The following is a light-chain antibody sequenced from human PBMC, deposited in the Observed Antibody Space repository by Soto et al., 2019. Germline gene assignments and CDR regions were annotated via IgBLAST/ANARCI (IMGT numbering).Light chain of an antibody. V-gene: IGKV1-39*01. J-gene: IGKJ4*01. Sequence: IQLTQSPSSLSASVGDRVNISCRASQDISTYLAWYQQHPGRAPKLLVFLASTLESGVPSRFSGSGSGTDFTLTISSLQPEDFATYYCLQSYSSPLTFGGGTKVDVK. CDR3: LQSYSSPLT. CDR2: LAS. CDR1: QDISTY.